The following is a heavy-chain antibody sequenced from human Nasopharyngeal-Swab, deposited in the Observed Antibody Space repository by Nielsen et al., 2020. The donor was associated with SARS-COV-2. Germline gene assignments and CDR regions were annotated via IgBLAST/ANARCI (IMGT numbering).Heavy chain of an antibody. J-gene: IGHJ6*03. Sequence: WIRQPPGKGLEWVAVMSFDGSNKYCGDSVKGRFTISRDNAKKTLFLQMDSLRPEDTAVYYCAKGDYYDTSGQYNGSRPHYFYYYMDVWGRGTTVTVSS. V-gene: IGHV3-30*18. CDR2: MSFDGSNK. D-gene: IGHD3-22*01. CDR3: AKGDYYDTSGQYNGSRPHYFYYYMDV.